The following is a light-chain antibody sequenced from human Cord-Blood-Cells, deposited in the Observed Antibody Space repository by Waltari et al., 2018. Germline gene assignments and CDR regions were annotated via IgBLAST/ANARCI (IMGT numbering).Light chain of an antibody. CDR1: RSAVGGYTY. CDR3: CSYAGSYTFVV. V-gene: IGLV2-11*02. CDR2: DVS. J-gene: IGLJ2*01. Sequence: QSALTQPRAVSGSPGQSVPIPCPGTRSAVGGYTYVSWYQQHPVKAPKRMIYDVSKRPSGVPDRFSGSKSGNTASLTISWLQAEDEADYYCCSYAGSYTFVVFGGGTKLTVL.